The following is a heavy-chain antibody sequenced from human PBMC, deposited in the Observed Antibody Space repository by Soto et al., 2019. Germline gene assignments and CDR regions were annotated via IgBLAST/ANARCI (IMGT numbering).Heavy chain of an antibody. Sequence: QLQLQESGPGLVKPSETLSLTCSVSGGSVSIPNYYWAWVRQSPGKGLEWIASIYYGGTTFYDPSLKSRVSIFVDTSTNQFSLNLTSVTATDSSMYYCVRHGRVQRRPFDFWGQGTLVTVSS. V-gene: IGHV4-39*01. CDR1: GGSVSIPNYY. CDR3: VRHGRVQRRPFDF. J-gene: IGHJ4*02. CDR2: IYYGGTT. D-gene: IGHD1-26*01.